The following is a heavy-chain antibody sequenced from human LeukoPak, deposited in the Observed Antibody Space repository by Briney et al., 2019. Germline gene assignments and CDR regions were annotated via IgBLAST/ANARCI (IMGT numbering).Heavy chain of an antibody. CDR1: GGSFSGYY. Sequence: MASETLSLTCAVYGGSFSGYYWSWIRQPPGKGLEWIGEINHSGSTNYNPSLKSRVTISVDTSKNQFSLKLSSVTAADMAVYYCARGRVDIVVVPAAIRNWFDPWGQGTLVTVSS. CDR3: ARGRVDIVVVPAAIRNWFDP. V-gene: IGHV4-34*01. J-gene: IGHJ5*02. D-gene: IGHD2-2*02. CDR2: INHSGST.